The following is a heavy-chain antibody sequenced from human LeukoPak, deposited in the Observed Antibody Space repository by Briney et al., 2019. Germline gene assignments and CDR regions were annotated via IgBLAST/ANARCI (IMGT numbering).Heavy chain of an antibody. V-gene: IGHV4-59*01. D-gene: IGHD3-9*01. Sequence: SETLSLTCTVSDDSITSYYWSWIRQPPGKGLEWIGYIYYSGSTNYNPSLKSRVTISVDTSKNQFSLKLSSVTAADTAVYYCAREYFDWSNYSYYFDYWGQGTLVTVSS. CDR2: IYYSGST. CDR3: AREYFDWSNYSYYFDY. CDR1: DDSITSYY. J-gene: IGHJ4*02.